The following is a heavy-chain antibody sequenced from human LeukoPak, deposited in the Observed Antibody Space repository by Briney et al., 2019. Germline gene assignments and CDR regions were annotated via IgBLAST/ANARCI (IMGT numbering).Heavy chain of an antibody. D-gene: IGHD6-6*01. V-gene: IGHV1-2*02. Sequence: ASVKVSCKASGYTFTGYYMHWVRQAPGQGLEWMGWINPNSGGTNYAQKLQGRVTMTTDTSTSTAYMELRSLRSDDTAVYYCARDRASSSPQWYYMDVWGKGTTVTVSS. CDR2: INPNSGGT. CDR3: ARDRASSSPQWYYMDV. J-gene: IGHJ6*03. CDR1: GYTFTGYY.